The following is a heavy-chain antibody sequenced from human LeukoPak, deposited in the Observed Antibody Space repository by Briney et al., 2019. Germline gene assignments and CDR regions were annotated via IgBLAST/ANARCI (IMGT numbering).Heavy chain of an antibody. V-gene: IGHV1-18*01. CDR3: ARAATFYYGSGSSHP. CDR1: GGTFSSYA. Sequence: ASVKVSCKASGGTFSSYAISWVRQAPGQGLEWMGWISAYNGNTNYAQKLQGRVTMTTDTSTSTAYMELRSLRSDDTAVYYCARAATFYYGSGSSHPWGQGTLVTVSS. D-gene: IGHD3-10*01. J-gene: IGHJ5*02. CDR2: ISAYNGNT.